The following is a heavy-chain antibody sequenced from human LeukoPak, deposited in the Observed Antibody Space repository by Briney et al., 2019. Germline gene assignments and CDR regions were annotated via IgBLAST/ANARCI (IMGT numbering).Heavy chain of an antibody. CDR3: ARARGGTYFDY. D-gene: IGHD1-26*01. V-gene: IGHV3-74*01. CDR1: GFTFCNYW. J-gene: IGHJ4*02. CDR2: INSDGSVT. Sequence: GGSLRLSCAASGFTFCNYWMHWVRQAPGKGLVWVSRINSDGSVTNYTDSVKGRFTISRDNAKNTLYLQMNSLTAEDTAVYYCARARGGTYFDYWGQGTLVTVSS.